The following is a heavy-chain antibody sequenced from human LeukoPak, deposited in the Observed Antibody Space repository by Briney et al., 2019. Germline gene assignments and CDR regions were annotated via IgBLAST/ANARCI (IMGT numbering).Heavy chain of an antibody. J-gene: IGHJ4*02. CDR1: GYSLTELA. CDR2: FDPEDGET. Sequence: ASVQVSCKVSGYSLTELAIHWVRQAPGKGLEWMGGFDPEDGETIYAQKFQGRVTMTEDTYTDTSSMELSSLGTEDTAVYFCATTIPVPGTGRGRHTPYFFDYWGRGTLVTVSS. D-gene: IGHD6-19*01. V-gene: IGHV1-24*01. CDR3: ATTIPVPGTGRGRHTPYFFDY.